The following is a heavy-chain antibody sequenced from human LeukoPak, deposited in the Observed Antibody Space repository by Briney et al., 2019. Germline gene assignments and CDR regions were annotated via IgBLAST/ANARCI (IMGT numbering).Heavy chain of an antibody. CDR1: GFTFDDYA. CDR3: AKDKAAAANYGMDV. Sequence: QPGRSLRLSCAASGFTFDDYAMHWVRQAPGKGLEWVSGISWNSGSIGYADSVKGRFTISRDNAKNSLYLQMYSLRAEDTALYYCAKDKAAAANYGMDVWGQGTTVTVSS. J-gene: IGHJ6*02. CDR2: ISWNSGSI. V-gene: IGHV3-9*01. D-gene: IGHD6-13*01.